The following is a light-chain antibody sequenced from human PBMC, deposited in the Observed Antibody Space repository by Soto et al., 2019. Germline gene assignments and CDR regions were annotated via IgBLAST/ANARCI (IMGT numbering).Light chain of an antibody. CDR1: QSVSSTS. CDR3: QQYLSSPRT. J-gene: IGKJ1*01. CDR2: GAS. V-gene: IGKV3-20*01. Sequence: EIVLTQSPGTLSLSPGERATLSCGASQSVSSTSLAWYQLKPGQAPRLLIYGASRRATGIPDRFSASGSGTDFTLTISRLEPEDFVVYFCQQYLSSPRTFGQGTRVEIK.